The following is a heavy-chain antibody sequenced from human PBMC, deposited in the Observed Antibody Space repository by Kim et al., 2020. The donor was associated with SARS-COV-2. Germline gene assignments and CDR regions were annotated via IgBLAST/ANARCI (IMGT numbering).Heavy chain of an antibody. CDR3: AREVTMVRTQYYGMDV. CDR1: GFTFSSYS. Sequence: GGSLRLSCAASGFTFSSYSMNWVRQAPGKGLEWVSYISSSSSTIYYADSVKGRFTISRDNAKNSLYLQMNSLRAEDTAVYYCAREVTMVRTQYYGMDVWGQGTTVTVSS. V-gene: IGHV3-48*04. D-gene: IGHD3-10*01. J-gene: IGHJ6*02. CDR2: ISSSSSTI.